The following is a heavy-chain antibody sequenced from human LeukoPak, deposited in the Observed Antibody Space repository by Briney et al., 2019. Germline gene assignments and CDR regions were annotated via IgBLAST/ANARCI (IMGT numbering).Heavy chain of an antibody. Sequence: PGGSLRLSCAASGFTFSSYSMNWVRQAPGKGLEWVSSISSSSSYIYYADSVKGRFTISRDNAKNSLYLQMNSLRAEDTAVYYCARAYIVATSLGYWGQGTLVPVSS. CDR2: ISSSSSYI. CDR1: GFTFSSYS. V-gene: IGHV3-21*01. J-gene: IGHJ4*02. D-gene: IGHD5-12*01. CDR3: ARAYIVATSLGY.